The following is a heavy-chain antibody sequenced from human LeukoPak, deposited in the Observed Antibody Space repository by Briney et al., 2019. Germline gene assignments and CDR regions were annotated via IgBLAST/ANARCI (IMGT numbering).Heavy chain of an antibody. CDR3: ARLPPRDYGSGIMDV. Sequence: SGTLSLTCAVSGGSISTNNWWTWVRPPPGKGLEWIGEIHHSGSTDYNPSLKSRVTISVDTSKNQFSLKLSSVTAADTAVYYCARLPPRDYGSGIMDVWGKGTTVTVSS. CDR2: IHHSGST. CDR1: GGSISTNNW. V-gene: IGHV4-4*02. J-gene: IGHJ6*03. D-gene: IGHD3-10*01.